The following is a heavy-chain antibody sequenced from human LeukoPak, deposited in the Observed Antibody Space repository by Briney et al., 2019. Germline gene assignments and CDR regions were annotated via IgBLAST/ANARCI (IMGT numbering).Heavy chain of an antibody. CDR3: AKCMSGTGVCLNFDS. Sequence: GGSLRLSCEASGFTFSTYAMSWVRQPPGKGLQCVSGISGSDSGTSYTDSVKGRCLISRDNSKNTVYLEIDNLRAEDTAVYYCAKCMSGTGVCLNFDSWGQGILVTVSS. D-gene: IGHD2-8*02. V-gene: IGHV3-23*01. CDR1: GFTFSTYA. CDR2: ISGSDSGT. J-gene: IGHJ4*02.